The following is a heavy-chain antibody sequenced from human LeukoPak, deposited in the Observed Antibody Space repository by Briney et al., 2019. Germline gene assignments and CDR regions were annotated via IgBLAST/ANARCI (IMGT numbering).Heavy chain of an antibody. J-gene: IGHJ4*02. CDR3: ARDFGGLRWNYYFDN. CDR2: TVGGGDGT. CDR1: GFTFSSTS. V-gene: IGHV3-23*01. D-gene: IGHD4-23*01. Sequence: GGSLRLSCAASGFTFSSTSMSWVRQAPGKGLEWVAVTVGGGDGTYYADSVKGRFTISRDISKNTLYLQMNSLRAEDTAVYFCARDFGGLRWNYYFDNWGQGALVTVSS.